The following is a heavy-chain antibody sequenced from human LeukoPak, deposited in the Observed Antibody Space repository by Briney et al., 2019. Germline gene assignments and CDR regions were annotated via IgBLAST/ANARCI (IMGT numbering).Heavy chain of an antibody. D-gene: IGHD3-3*01. CDR2: ISAYNGNT. CDR1: GYTFTSYG. Sequence: GASVKVSCKASGYTFTSYGISWVRQAPGQGLEWMGWISAYNGNTNYAQKLQGRVTMTTGTSTSTAYMELRSLRSDDTAVYYCARDLDIHTIFGVVVGGTWFDPWGQGTLVTVSS. J-gene: IGHJ5*02. CDR3: ARDLDIHTIFGVVVGGTWFDP. V-gene: IGHV1-18*01.